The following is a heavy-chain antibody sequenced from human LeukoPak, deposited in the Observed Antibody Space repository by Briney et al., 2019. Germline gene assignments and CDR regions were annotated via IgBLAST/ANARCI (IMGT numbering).Heavy chain of an antibody. CDR1: GFTFSSYV. CDR3: ARRFITVTTPSFDY. V-gene: IGHV3-23*01. D-gene: IGHD4-17*01. Sequence: QPGGSLRLSCAASGFTFSSYVMSWVRQAPGKGLERVSVLSGSGGTTYYADSVKGRFTISRDNSKNTVYLQMNSLRAEDTAVYYCARRFITVTTPSFDYWGQGTLVTVSS. CDR2: LSGSGGTT. J-gene: IGHJ4*02.